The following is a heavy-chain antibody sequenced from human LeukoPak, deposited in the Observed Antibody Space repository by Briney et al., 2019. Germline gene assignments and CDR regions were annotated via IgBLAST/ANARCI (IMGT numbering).Heavy chain of an antibody. Sequence: SETLSLTCTVSGGSISSYYWSWIRQPAGKGLEWIGRIYTSGSTNYNLSLKSRVTMSVDTSKNQFSLKLSSVTAADTAVYYCARDVYYYDSSGISWFDPWGQGTLVTVSS. V-gene: IGHV4-4*07. CDR2: IYTSGST. D-gene: IGHD3-22*01. CDR3: ARDVYYYDSSGISWFDP. CDR1: GGSISSYY. J-gene: IGHJ5*02.